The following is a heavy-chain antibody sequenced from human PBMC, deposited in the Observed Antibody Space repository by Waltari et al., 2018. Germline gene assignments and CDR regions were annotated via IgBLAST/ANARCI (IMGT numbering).Heavy chain of an antibody. Sequence: QVQQQESGPGLVKPSETLSLTCAVSGYSISSGYYWGWIRQPPGKGLEWIGSIYHSGSTYYNPSLKSRVTISVDTSKNQFSLKLSSVTAADTAVYYCARVRGYSYGEFDYWGQGTLVTVSS. V-gene: IGHV4-38-2*01. J-gene: IGHJ4*02. D-gene: IGHD5-18*01. CDR3: ARVRGYSYGEFDY. CDR2: IYHSGST. CDR1: GYSISSGYY.